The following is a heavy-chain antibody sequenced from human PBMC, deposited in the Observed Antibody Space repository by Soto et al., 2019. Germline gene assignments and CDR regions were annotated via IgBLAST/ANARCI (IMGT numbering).Heavy chain of an antibody. Sequence: GGSLRLSCAASGFTFSNAWMSWVRQAPGKGLEWVGRIKSKTDGGTTDYAAPVKGRFTISRDDSKNTLYLQMNSLKTEDTAVYYCTTGRYYYGSGSYPLWYWGQGTLVTVSS. CDR2: IKSKTDGGTT. D-gene: IGHD3-10*01. CDR1: GFTFSNAW. V-gene: IGHV3-15*01. J-gene: IGHJ4*02. CDR3: TTGRYYYGSGSYPLWY.